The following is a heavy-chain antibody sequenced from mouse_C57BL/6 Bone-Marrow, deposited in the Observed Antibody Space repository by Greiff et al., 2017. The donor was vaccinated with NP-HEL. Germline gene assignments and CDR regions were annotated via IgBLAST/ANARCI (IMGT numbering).Heavy chain of an antibody. Sequence: VQLQQSGPELVKPGASVKISCKASGYAFSSSWMNWVKQRPGKGLEWIGRIYPGDGDTNYNGKFKGKATLTADKSSSTAYMQLSSLTSEDSAVYFCAREGGLRRGFAYWGQGTLVTVSA. CDR2: IYPGDGDT. V-gene: IGHV1-82*01. CDR3: AREGGLRRGFAY. J-gene: IGHJ3*01. D-gene: IGHD2-4*01. CDR1: GYAFSSSW.